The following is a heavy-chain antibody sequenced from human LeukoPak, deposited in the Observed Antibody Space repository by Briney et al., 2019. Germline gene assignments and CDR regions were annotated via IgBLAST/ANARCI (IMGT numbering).Heavy chain of an antibody. J-gene: IGHJ6*02. D-gene: IGHD3-10*01. CDR1: GGSFSGYY. CDR2: INHSGST. Sequence: SETLSLTCAVYGGSFSGYYWSWIRQPPGKGLEWIGEINHSGSTNYNPSLKSRVTISVDTSKNQFSLKLSSVTAADTAVYYCTRNHYYDSGSYGMDVWGQGTTVTVSS. V-gene: IGHV4-34*01. CDR3: TRNHYYDSGSYGMDV.